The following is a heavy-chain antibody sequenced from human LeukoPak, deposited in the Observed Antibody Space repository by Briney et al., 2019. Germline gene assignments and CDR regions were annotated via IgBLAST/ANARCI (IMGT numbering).Heavy chain of an antibody. J-gene: IGHJ4*02. CDR3: ARDMDYYDSSGFDY. CDR1: CGSISSYY. D-gene: IGHD3-22*01. CDR2: IYYSGST. Sequence: SETLSLTCTVSCGSISSYYWSWIRQPPGKGLEWIGYIYYSGSTNYNPSLKSRVTISVDTSKNQFSLKLSSVTAADTAVYYCARDMDYYDSSGFDYWGQGTLVTVSS. V-gene: IGHV4-59*08.